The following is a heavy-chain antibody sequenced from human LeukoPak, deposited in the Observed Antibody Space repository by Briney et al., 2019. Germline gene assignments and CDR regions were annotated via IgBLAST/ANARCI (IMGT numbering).Heavy chain of an antibody. CDR2: ISSSGSTI. V-gene: IGHV3-11*01. J-gene: IGHJ4*02. CDR3: AKDRDYYDSSGYYLHFDC. D-gene: IGHD3-22*01. CDR1: GFTFSDYY. Sequence: GGSLRLSCAASGFTFSDYYMSWIRQAPGKGLEWVSYISSSGSTIYYADSVKGRFTISRDNSKNTLYLQMNSLRAEDTAVYYCAKDRDYYDSSGYYLHFDCWGQGTLVTVSS.